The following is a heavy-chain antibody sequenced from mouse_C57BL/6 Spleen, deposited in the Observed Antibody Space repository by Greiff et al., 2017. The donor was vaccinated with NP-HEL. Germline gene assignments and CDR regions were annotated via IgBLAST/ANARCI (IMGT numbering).Heavy chain of an antibody. D-gene: IGHD1-1*01. J-gene: IGHJ2*01. CDR1: GYSFTGYY. V-gene: IGHV1-43*01. Sequence: EVQLQQSVPERGKPGASVKISCKASGYSFTGYYMHWVKQSSEKSLEWIGEINPSTGGTSYNQKFKGKATLTVDKSSSTAYMQLKSLTSEDSAVYYCASITTGFWGQGTTLTVSS. CDR2: INPSTGGT. CDR3: ASITTGF.